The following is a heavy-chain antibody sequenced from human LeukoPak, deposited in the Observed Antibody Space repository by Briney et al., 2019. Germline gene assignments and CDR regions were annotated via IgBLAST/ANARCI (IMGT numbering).Heavy chain of an antibody. V-gene: IGHV3-49*04. Sequence: SGGSLRLSCAASGFTFRSYAMSWVRQAPGKGLEWVGFIRSKAYGGTTEYAASVKGRFTISRDDSKSIAYLQMNSLKTEDTAVYYCTRANSGSYRSYFDYWGQGTLVTVSS. J-gene: IGHJ4*02. CDR3: TRANSGSYRSYFDY. CDR2: IRSKAYGGTT. CDR1: GFTFRSYA. D-gene: IGHD1-26*01.